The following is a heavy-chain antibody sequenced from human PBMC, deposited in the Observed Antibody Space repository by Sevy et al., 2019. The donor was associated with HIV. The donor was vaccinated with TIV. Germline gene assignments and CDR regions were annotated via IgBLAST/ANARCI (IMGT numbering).Heavy chain of an antibody. V-gene: IGHV3-15*01. CDR1: GFPFNKEW. J-gene: IGHJ4*02. D-gene: IGHD3-16*01. Sequence: GGSLRLSCSASGFPFNKEWMSWVRQAPGKGLEWVGRIKSKKDGGATDYAAPANGRFTISREDSKNTLYLQMNSLKIEDTGFYYCSSQGERYWGLGTLVTVSS. CDR3: SSQGERY. CDR2: IKSKKDGGAT.